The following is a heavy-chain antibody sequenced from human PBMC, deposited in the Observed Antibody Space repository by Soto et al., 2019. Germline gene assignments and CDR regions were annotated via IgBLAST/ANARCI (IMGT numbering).Heavy chain of an antibody. D-gene: IGHD3-10*01. J-gene: IGHJ6*02. Sequence: SETLSLTCSVSGGSISSGDYYWSWIRQPPGKGLECIGYIYHSGSTYYNPSLKSRVTISVDTSKNQFSLKLSSVTAADTAVYYCASIWFGEGSGYYYGMDVWGQGTTVTVSS. V-gene: IGHV4-30-4*01. CDR2: IYHSGST. CDR1: GGSISSGDYY. CDR3: ASIWFGEGSGYYYGMDV.